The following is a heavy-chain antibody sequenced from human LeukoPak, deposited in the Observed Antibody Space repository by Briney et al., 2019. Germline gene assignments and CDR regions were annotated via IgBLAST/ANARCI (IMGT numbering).Heavy chain of an antibody. CDR3: ARGAIPGRMAAAGKSWFDP. Sequence: SETLSLTCSVSGGAISSGSYYWGWIRQPPGKGLEWIGSIYYNGNTHYNPSLKSRVSISVDTSKNQFSLKLSSVTAADTAVYYCARGAIPGRMAAAGKSWFDPWGQGTLVTVPS. CDR2: IYYNGNT. V-gene: IGHV4-39*01. J-gene: IGHJ5*02. CDR1: GGAISSGSYY. D-gene: IGHD6-13*01.